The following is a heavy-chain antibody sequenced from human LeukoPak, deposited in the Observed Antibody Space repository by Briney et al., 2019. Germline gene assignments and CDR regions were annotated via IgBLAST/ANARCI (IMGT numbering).Heavy chain of an antibody. J-gene: IGHJ4*02. CDR1: GYSISSGYY. CDR2: IYHSGST. V-gene: IGHV4-38-2*01. D-gene: IGHD3-22*01. Sequence: SETLSLTCAVSGYSISSGYYWGWIRQPPGKGLEWIGSIYHSGSTYYNPSLKSRVTIPVDTSKNQFSLKLSSVTAADTAVYYCARGLTYYYDSSGYYGFGFDYWGQGTLVTVSS. CDR3: ARGLTYYYDSSGYYGFGFDY.